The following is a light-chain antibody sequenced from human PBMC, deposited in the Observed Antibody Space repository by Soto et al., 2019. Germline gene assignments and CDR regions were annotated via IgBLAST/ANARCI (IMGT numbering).Light chain of an antibody. CDR3: QQFGSSPYT. CDR1: QSVGSTY. CDR2: GAS. J-gene: IGKJ2*01. V-gene: IGKV3-20*01. Sequence: EIVLTQSPGTLSLSPGGRATLSCRASQSVGSTYLAWYQQKPGQAPRLLIYGASTRATGIPDRLSGNGSGTDFTLTISRLEPEDSAVYYCQQFGSSPYTFGQGTKLAIK.